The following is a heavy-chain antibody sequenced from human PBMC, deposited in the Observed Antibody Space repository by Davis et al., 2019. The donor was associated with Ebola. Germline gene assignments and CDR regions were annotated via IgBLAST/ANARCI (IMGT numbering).Heavy chain of an antibody. CDR2: IIPIFGTA. V-gene: IGHV1-69*13. J-gene: IGHJ4*02. D-gene: IGHD6-19*01. CDR1: GGTFSSYA. CDR3: ARGSGWHYFDY. Sequence: AASVKVSCKASGGTFSSYAISWVRQAPGQGLEWMGGIIPIFGTANYAKKFQGRVTITADESTSTAYMELSSLRSEDTAVYYCARGSGWHYFDYWGQGTLVTVSS.